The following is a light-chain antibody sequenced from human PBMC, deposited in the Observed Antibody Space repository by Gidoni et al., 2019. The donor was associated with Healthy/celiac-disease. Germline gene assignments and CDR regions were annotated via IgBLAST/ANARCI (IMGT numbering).Light chain of an antibody. J-gene: IGKJ1*01. CDR2: AAS. V-gene: IGKV1-39*01. CDR3: QQSYSTLWT. CDR1: QSISSY. Sequence: DIQMPQSPSSLSAYVGDRVTITCRASQSISSYLNWYQQKPGKAPKLLIYAASRLQSGVPSRFSGSGSGTDFTLTISSLQPEDVATYYCQQSYSTLWTFGQGTKVEIK.